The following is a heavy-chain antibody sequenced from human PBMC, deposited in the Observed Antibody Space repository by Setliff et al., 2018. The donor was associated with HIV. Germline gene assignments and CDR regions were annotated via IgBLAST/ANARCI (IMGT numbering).Heavy chain of an antibody. Sequence: SETLSLTCTVSGGSISSYYWSWIRQPPGKGLEWIGHISYSGTTNYNPSLKSRVTISVDTSKNQFSLKLNSVTAADAAVYYCARRRPPPTGSYSKYYMDVWGTGTTVTSP. D-gene: IGHD1-26*01. CDR3: ARRRPPPTGSYSKYYMDV. CDR1: GGSISSYY. J-gene: IGHJ6*03. V-gene: IGHV4-59*08. CDR2: ISYSGTT.